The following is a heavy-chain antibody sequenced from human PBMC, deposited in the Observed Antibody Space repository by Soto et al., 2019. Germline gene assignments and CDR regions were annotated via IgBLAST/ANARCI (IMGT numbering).Heavy chain of an antibody. J-gene: IGHJ5*02. CDR3: GIYYSFGSA. CDR2: IHPGDSQA. Sequence: EVQLVQSGTEVKKPGESLKISCEVPVYTFTSNSIAWVRQMPGKGLEWMGLIHPGDSQAKYSPSFQGQVTISADKSTSTAYLQWSSLKASDTAIYYCGIYYSFGSAWGQGTLVIVSS. CDR1: VYTFTSNS. D-gene: IGHD3-3*01. V-gene: IGHV5-51*01.